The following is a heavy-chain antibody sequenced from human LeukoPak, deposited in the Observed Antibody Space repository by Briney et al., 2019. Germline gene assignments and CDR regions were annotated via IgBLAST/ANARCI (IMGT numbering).Heavy chain of an antibody. CDR2: ISSSSSYI. V-gene: IGHV3-21*01. D-gene: IGHD3-10*01. CDR3: ARGPTYYYGSGSYGHAFDI. CDR1: GFTFSSYS. J-gene: IGHJ3*02. Sequence: PGGSLRLSCAASGFTFSSYSMNWVRQAPGKGLEWVSSISSSSSYIYYADSVKGRFTISRDNAKNSLYLQMNSLRAEDTAVYYCARGPTYYYGSGSYGHAFDIWGQGTMVTVSS.